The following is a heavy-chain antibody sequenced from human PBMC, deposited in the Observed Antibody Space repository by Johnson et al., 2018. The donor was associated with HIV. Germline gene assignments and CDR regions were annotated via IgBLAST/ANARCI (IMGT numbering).Heavy chain of an antibody. V-gene: IGHV3-66*02. Sequence: VQLVESGGGLVQPGGSLRLSCAASGFTVSSNYMSWVRQAPGKGLEWVSVIYSGGSTYYADSVKGRFIISRDNSKNTLYLQMNSLRAEDTAVYYCAKGGQQLADAFDIWGQGTMVTVSS. D-gene: IGHD6-13*01. CDR1: GFTVSSNY. CDR2: IYSGGST. CDR3: AKGGQQLADAFDI. J-gene: IGHJ3*02.